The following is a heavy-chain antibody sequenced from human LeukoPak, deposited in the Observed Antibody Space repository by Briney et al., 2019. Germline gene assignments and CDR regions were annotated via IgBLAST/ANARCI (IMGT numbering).Heavy chain of an antibody. V-gene: IGHV3-23*01. Sequence: RSGGSLRLSCAASGFTFSTFAMTWVRQAPGKGLEWVSVISGTGTSTYYADSVKGRFTISRDNSKDTLYLQMNSLRVEDTAVYYCARGQQPGYYWGQGTLVTVSS. D-gene: IGHD6-13*01. CDR2: ISGTGTST. CDR3: ARGQQPGYY. CDR1: GFTFSTFA. J-gene: IGHJ4*02.